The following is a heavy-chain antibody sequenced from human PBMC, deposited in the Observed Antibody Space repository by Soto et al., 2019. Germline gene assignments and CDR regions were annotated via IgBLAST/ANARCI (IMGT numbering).Heavy chain of an antibody. CDR1: GFTFTDVW. V-gene: IGHV3-15*01. Sequence: EVHLVESGGGLVKPGGSLRLSCAASGFTFTDVWMTWVRQAPGQGLEWVGRIKRKIDAEITDYAAPVNGRFTFSGDDLKSTRFRQMNSLKCLKTAVYCCAVDAQCRSTSCPSAFEIWG. CDR3: AVDAQCRSTSCPSAFEI. CDR2: IKRKIDAEIT. J-gene: IGHJ3*02. D-gene: IGHD2-2*01.